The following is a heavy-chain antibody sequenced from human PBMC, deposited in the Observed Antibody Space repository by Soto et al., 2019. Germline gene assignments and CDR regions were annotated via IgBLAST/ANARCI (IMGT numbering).Heavy chain of an antibody. CDR1: GYSFTSYW. CDR3: ARSDIVVVQGIYYYGMDV. D-gene: IGHD2-2*01. Sequence: ESLKISCKGSGYSFTSYWISWVRQMPGKGLEWMGRIDPSDSYTNYSPSFQGHVTISADKSISTAYLQWSSLKASDTAMYYCARSDIVVVQGIYYYGMDVWGQGTTVTVSS. J-gene: IGHJ6*02. V-gene: IGHV5-10-1*01. CDR2: IDPSDSYT.